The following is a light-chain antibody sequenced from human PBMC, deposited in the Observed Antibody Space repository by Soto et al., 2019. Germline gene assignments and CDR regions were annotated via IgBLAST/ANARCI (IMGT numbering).Light chain of an antibody. Sequence: DIQMTQSPSSLSASVGDRVTITCRASQSISSYLNWYQKKPGKDPKILIYAASSLQSGVPSRFSGSGSGTDFNLTISSLQTEDFATYYCQQSYSTPWTFGQGTKVDIK. CDR3: QQSYSTPWT. V-gene: IGKV1-39*01. J-gene: IGKJ1*01. CDR1: QSISSY. CDR2: AAS.